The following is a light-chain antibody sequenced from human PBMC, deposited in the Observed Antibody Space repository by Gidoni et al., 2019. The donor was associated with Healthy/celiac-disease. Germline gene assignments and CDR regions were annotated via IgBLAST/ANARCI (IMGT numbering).Light chain of an antibody. J-gene: IGLJ2*01. V-gene: IGLV2-23*01. CDR1: SSDVGSYNL. CDR2: EGS. CDR3: CSYAGSSTPVV. Sequence: QSALTQPASGSGSPGQSIPISCTGTSSDVGSYNLVSWYQQHPGKAPKLMIYEGSKRPSGVSTRFSGSKSGNTASLTISGLQAEDEADYYCCSYAGSSTPVVFGGGTKLTVL.